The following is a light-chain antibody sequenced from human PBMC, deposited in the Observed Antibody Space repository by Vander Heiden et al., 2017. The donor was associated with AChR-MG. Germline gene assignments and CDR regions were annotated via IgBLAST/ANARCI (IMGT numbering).Light chain of an antibody. V-gene: IGKV1-5*03. CDR2: KAS. J-gene: IGKJ2*01. Sequence: DIQVTQSPSTLSASVGDRVTITCRASQSISSWLAWYQQKPGKAPKLLIYKASTLESGVPSRFSGSGSGTDFTLTINNLQPDDFATYYCQQYNSYSYTFGQGTKLEIK. CDR3: QQYNSYSYT. CDR1: QSISSW.